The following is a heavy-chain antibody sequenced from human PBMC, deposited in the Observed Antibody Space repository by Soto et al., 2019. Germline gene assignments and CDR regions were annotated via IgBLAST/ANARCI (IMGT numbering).Heavy chain of an antibody. CDR2: IYYSGST. CDR1: GGFISSGGYY. J-gene: IGHJ6*02. CDR3: ARDSPNYYDSPEGRYYYYGMDV. Sequence: QVQLQESGPGLVKPSQTLSLTCTVSGGFISSGGYYWSWIRQHPGKGLEWIGYIYYSGSTYYNPSLKSRVTISVDTSKNQFSLKLSSVTAADTAVYYCARDSPNYYDSPEGRYYYYGMDVWGQGTTVTVSS. D-gene: IGHD3-22*01. V-gene: IGHV4-31*03.